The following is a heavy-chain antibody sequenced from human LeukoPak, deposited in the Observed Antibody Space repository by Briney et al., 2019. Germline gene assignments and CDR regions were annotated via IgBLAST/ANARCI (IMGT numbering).Heavy chain of an antibody. Sequence: GGSLRLSCAASGFTVSSNYMSWVRQAPGKGLEWVSVIYSGGSTYYADSVKGRFTISRDNSKNTLYLQMNSLRAEDTAVYYCARGCSGGSCWFDPWGQGTLVTVSS. D-gene: IGHD2-15*01. CDR3: ARGCSGGSCWFDP. J-gene: IGHJ5*02. CDR2: IYSGGST. V-gene: IGHV3-66*01. CDR1: GFTVSSNY.